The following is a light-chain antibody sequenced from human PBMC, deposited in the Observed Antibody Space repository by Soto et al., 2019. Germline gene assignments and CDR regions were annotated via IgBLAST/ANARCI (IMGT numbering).Light chain of an antibody. V-gene: IGLV2-14*01. CDR3: FSKISGFVYG. CDR2: DVN. CDR1: NTDLGVYGY. Sequence: QSALAQPASGSGAFGQSITISCSGPNTDLGVYGYVSWDQHHPGKAPKLLIYDVNNRPSGISDRFSGSKSGDTASLTISGLQAEDEADYFCFSKISGFVYGFGTGTKVTVL. J-gene: IGLJ1*01.